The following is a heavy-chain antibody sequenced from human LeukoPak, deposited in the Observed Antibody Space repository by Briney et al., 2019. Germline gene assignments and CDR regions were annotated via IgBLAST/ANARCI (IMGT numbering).Heavy chain of an antibody. J-gene: IGHJ6*03. CDR3: ARVSSGSYYYYYYMDV. V-gene: IGHV1-24*01. Sequence: ASVKVSCKVSGYTLTELSMHWVRQAPGKGLEWMGSFDPKDGETIYAQKFQGRVTMTEDTSTDTAYMELSSLMSEDTAVYYCARVSSGSYYYYYYMDVWGKGTTVTVSS. CDR1: GYTLTELS. D-gene: IGHD3-10*01. CDR2: FDPKDGET.